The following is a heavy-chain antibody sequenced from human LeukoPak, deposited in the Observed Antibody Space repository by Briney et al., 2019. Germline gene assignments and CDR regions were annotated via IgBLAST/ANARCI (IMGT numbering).Heavy chain of an antibody. CDR3: ARGLRYCSGGSCYRHPRYWYFDL. V-gene: IGHV3-23*01. J-gene: IGHJ2*01. CDR1: GFTFSSYA. CDR2: ISGSGGST. D-gene: IGHD2-15*01. Sequence: PGGSLRLSCAASGFTFSSYAMSWVRQAPGKGLEWVSAISGSGGSTYYADSVKGRFTISRDNSKNTLYLQMNSLRAEDTAVYYCARGLRYCSGGSCYRHPRYWYFDLWGRGTLVTVSS.